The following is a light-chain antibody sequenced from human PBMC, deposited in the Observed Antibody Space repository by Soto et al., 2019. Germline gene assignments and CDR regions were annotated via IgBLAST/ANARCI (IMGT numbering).Light chain of an antibody. CDR3: QSADSSGTYV. J-gene: IGLJ1*01. Sequence: SSELTQPPSVSVSPGQTARITCSGDALPNQYAYWYQQKPGQAPVLVIYKDSERPSGIPERFSGSSSGTTVTLTISGVHAEDEADYYCQSADSSGTYVFGTGTKVTVL. CDR2: KDS. CDR1: ALPNQY. V-gene: IGLV3-25*03.